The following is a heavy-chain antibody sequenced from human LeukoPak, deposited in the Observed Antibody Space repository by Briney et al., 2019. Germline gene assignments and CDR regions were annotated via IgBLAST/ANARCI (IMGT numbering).Heavy chain of an antibody. Sequence: GGSLRLACAASGFIFSNYWMTWVRQAPGKGLEWVAVINQDATKEYYMDSVKARFTISRDNAKNSVSLQMNSLRAEDTAVYYCVRDGGVSGYDLLDYWGQGTLATVSS. CDR2: INQDATKE. CDR3: VRDGGVSGYDLLDY. CDR1: GFIFSNYW. D-gene: IGHD5-12*01. V-gene: IGHV3-7*01. J-gene: IGHJ4*02.